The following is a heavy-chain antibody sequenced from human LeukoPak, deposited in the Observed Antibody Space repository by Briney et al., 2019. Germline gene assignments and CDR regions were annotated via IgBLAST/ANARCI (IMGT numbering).Heavy chain of an antibody. CDR2: ISGSSSTI. CDR3: ARWDYGADY. V-gene: IGHV3-48*01. CDR1: GFTFSSYS. D-gene: IGHD4-17*01. Sequence: PGGSLRLSCAASGFTFSSYSMNWVRQAPGKGLEWGSYISGSSSTIYYADSVKGRFTISRDNGKNTLYLQMNSLRAEDTAVYYCARWDYGADYWGQGTLVTVSS. J-gene: IGHJ4*02.